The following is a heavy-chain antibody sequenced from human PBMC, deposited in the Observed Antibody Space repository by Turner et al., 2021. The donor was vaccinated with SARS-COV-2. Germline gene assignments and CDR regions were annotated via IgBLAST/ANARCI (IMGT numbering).Heavy chain of an antibody. CDR3: ATAPPYCTNGVCPNWFDP. J-gene: IGHJ5*02. Sequence: QVHLVQSGAEVKKPGASVKVSCKVSGYTLIELSMHWVRQAPGKGLEWMGGFDPEDGETIYAQKFQGRVTMTEDTSTDTAYMELSSLRSEDTAVYYCATAPPYCTNGVCPNWFDPWGQGTLVTVSS. D-gene: IGHD2-8*01. CDR2: FDPEDGET. V-gene: IGHV1-24*01. CDR1: GYTLIELS.